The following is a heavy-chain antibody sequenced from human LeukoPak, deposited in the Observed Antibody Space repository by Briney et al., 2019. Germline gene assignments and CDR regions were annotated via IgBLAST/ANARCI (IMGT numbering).Heavy chain of an antibody. CDR1: GGSISSGDYY. CDR3: ARYQGPRYCSGGSCYSGDRGRDYFDY. V-gene: IGHV4-30-4*01. CDR2: IYYSGST. D-gene: IGHD2-15*01. J-gene: IGHJ4*02. Sequence: SQTLSLTCTVSGGSISSGDYYWSWIRQPPGKGLEWIGYIYYSGSTYYNPSLKSRVTISVDTSKNQFSLKLSSVTAADTAVYYCARYQGPRYCSGGSCYSGDRGRDYFDYWGQGTLVTVSS.